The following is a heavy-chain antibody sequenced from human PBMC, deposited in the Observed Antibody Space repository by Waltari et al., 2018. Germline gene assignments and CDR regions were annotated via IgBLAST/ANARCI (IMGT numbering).Heavy chain of an antibody. CDR1: GFTFSSYG. D-gene: IGHD2-15*01. V-gene: IGHV3-30*02. Sequence: QVQLVESGGGVVQPGGSLRLSCAASGFTFSSYGMHWVRQAPGKGLEWGSCIRDDGSKKYYADSVKGRFTISRDNSKNTLYLQMNSLRAEDTAVYYCAKGGNLQYYYYYMDVWGKGTTVTVSS. CDR3: AKGGNLQYYYYYMDV. J-gene: IGHJ6*03. CDR2: IRDDGSKK.